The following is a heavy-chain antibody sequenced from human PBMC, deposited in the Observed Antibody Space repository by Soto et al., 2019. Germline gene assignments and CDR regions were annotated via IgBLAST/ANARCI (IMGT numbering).Heavy chain of an antibody. J-gene: IGHJ4*02. V-gene: IGHV3-33*08. D-gene: IGHD3-9*01. CDR2: IWYDGSNK. Sequence: LRLSCAASGFTFSSYWMSWVRQAPGKGLEWVAVIWYDGSNKYYADSVKGRFTISRDNSKNTLYLQMNSLRAEDTAVYYCARGGYYDILTGYYFDYWGQGTLVTVPQ. CDR3: ARGGYYDILTGYYFDY. CDR1: GFTFSSYW.